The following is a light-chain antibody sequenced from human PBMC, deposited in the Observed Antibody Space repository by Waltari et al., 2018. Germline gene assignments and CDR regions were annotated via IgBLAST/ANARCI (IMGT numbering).Light chain of an antibody. Sequence: QSALTQPASVSGSPGQSITISCTGSSSDVGRHDSASWYQDHPGQAPKVIIFDVNNRPSCVSDRFSASKSGNTASLTISGLQAEDEATYYCSSQSIDDVLIFGGGTKLTVL. J-gene: IGLJ2*01. CDR1: SSDVGRHDS. CDR2: DVN. V-gene: IGLV2-14*03. CDR3: SSQSIDDVLI.